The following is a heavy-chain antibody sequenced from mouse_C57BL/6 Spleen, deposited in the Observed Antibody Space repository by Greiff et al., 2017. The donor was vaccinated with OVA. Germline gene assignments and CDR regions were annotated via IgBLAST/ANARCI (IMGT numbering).Heavy chain of an antibody. CDR1: GYTFTSYW. CDR3: ARGGGSSYNYAMDY. Sequence: QVQLKQPGAELVRPGSSVKLSCKASGYTFTSYWMHWVKQRPIQGLEWIGNIDPSDSETHYNQKFKDKATLTVDKSSSTAYMQLSSLTSEDSAVYYCARGGGSSYNYAMDYWGQGTSVTVSS. V-gene: IGHV1-52*01. D-gene: IGHD1-1*01. CDR2: IDPSDSET. J-gene: IGHJ4*01.